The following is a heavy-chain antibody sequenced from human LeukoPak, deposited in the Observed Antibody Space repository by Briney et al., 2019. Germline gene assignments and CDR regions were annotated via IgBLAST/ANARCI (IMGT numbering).Heavy chain of an antibody. Sequence: GGSLRLSCAAPGFNFRSFGFPWVRQAPGKGLEWLAIVSFERNDKYYADSVKGRFTISGDESKNTLYLQMNSLRSDDTAVYYCARDPLRRGTSYLDNWGQGTLVTVAS. D-gene: IGHD1-26*01. J-gene: IGHJ4*02. CDR1: GFNFRSFG. CDR2: VSFERNDK. V-gene: IGHV3-30*03. CDR3: ARDPLRRGTSYLDN.